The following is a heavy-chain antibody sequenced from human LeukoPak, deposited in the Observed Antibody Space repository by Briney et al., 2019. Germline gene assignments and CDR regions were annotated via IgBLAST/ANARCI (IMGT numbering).Heavy chain of an antibody. CDR3: ARSSSGYYPFDY. J-gene: IGHJ4*02. CDR2: INHSGST. D-gene: IGHD3-22*01. V-gene: IGHV4-34*01. Sequence: SETLSLTCAVYGGSFSGYYWSWIRQPPGKGLEWIGEINHSGSTNYNPSLKSRVAISVDKSKNQFSLKLSSVTAADTAVYYCARSSSGYYPFDYWGQGTLVTVSS. CDR1: GGSFSGYY.